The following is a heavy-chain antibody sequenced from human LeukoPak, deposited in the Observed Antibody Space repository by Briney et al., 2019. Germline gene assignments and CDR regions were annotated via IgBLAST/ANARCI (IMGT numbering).Heavy chain of an antibody. J-gene: IGHJ4*02. CDR3: ARDTDYYDSRGYYPFDY. CDR1: GYTFTGYY. CDR2: INPNSGGT. V-gene: IGHV1-2*02. D-gene: IGHD3-22*01. Sequence: ASVKVSCKASGYTFTGYYMHWVRQAPGQGLEWMGWINPNSGGTNYAQKFQGRVTMTRDTSISTAYMELRSLRSDDTAVYYCARDTDYYDSRGYYPFDYWGQGTLVTVSS.